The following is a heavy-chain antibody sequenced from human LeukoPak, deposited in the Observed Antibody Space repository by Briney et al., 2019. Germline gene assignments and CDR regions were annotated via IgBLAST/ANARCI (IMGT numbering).Heavy chain of an antibody. J-gene: IGHJ4*02. V-gene: IGHV1-69*05. Sequence: VASVKVSCKASGGTFSSYAISWVRQAPGQGLEWMGGIIPIFGTANYAQKFQGRVTITTDESTSTAYMELSSLRSEDTAVYYCARGEIAAAGGGPFDYWGQGTLVTVSS. CDR1: GGTFSSYA. CDR2: IIPIFGTA. CDR3: ARGEIAAAGGGPFDY. D-gene: IGHD6-13*01.